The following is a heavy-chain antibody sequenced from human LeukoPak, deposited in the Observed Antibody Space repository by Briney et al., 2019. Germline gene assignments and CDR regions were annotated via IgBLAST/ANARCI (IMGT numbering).Heavy chain of an antibody. CDR3: ARAARGYSYGTFYYYYYMDV. CDR2: IWYDGSNK. V-gene: IGHV3-33*01. Sequence: GGSLRLSCAASGFTFSTYGMHWVRQAPGKGLEWVAIIWYDGSNKYYTDSVKGRFTISRDNSKNTLYLEMNSLRAEDTAVYYCARAARGYSYGTFYYYYYMDVWGKGTTVTVSS. J-gene: IGHJ6*03. CDR1: GFTFSTYG. D-gene: IGHD5-18*01.